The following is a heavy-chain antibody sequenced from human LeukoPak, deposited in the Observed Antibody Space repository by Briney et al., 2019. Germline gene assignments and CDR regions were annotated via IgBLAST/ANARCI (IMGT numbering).Heavy chain of an antibody. Sequence: GASVKVSCKASGYTFTGYYMHWVRQAPGQGLEWMGWINPNSGGTNYAQKFQGRVTMTRDTSISTAYMELSRLRSDDTAVYYCARQGLLWFGELFVEYYFDYWGQGTLVTVSS. J-gene: IGHJ4*02. D-gene: IGHD3-10*01. CDR1: GYTFTGYY. CDR3: ARQGLLWFGELFVEYYFDY. V-gene: IGHV1-2*02. CDR2: INPNSGGT.